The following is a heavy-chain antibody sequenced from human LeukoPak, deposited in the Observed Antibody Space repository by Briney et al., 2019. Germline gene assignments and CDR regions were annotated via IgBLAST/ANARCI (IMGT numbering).Heavy chain of an antibody. Sequence: GGSLRLSCAASGFTFSDYYMSWIRQAPGKGLEWVSFISGSGSNTKYADSVKGRFTISRDNARNSLYLQMNSLRAEDTATYYCARDSAHVVVVPVAVPPGLDNWFDPWGQGTLVTVSS. J-gene: IGHJ5*02. CDR1: GFTFSDYY. CDR3: ARDSAHVVVVPVAVPPGLDNWFDP. V-gene: IGHV3-11*05. D-gene: IGHD2-2*01. CDR2: ISGSGSNT.